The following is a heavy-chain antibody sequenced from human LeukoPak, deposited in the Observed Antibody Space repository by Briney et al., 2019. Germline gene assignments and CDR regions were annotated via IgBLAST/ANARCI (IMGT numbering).Heavy chain of an antibody. CDR3: AKDKDWNYSEEFDY. CDR2: ISGSGDNT. J-gene: IGHJ4*02. D-gene: IGHD1-7*01. Sequence: GGSLRLSCAASGFTFSSYAMSWVRQVPGKGLEWVSVISGSGDNTYYADSVKGRCTISRDNSKNMLYLQMNSLRAEDTALYYCAKDKDWNYSEEFDYWGQGTLVTVSS. V-gene: IGHV3-23*01. CDR1: GFTFSSYA.